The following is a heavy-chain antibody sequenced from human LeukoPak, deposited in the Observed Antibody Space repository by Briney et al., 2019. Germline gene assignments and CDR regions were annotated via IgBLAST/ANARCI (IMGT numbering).Heavy chain of an antibody. D-gene: IGHD5/OR15-5a*01. V-gene: IGHV4-61*02. Sequence: PSQTLCLTCTASGVLISSGGYYWSWIRQPAGKGLEWIGRIYSSGSTNDNPALSRRLTISVDTSKNQFSLKPSSVTGADTAVYYCASLRDSPIRLFDYWGQGTLVTVSS. CDR2: IYSSGST. CDR1: GVLISSGGYY. J-gene: IGHJ4*02. CDR3: ASLRDSPIRLFDY.